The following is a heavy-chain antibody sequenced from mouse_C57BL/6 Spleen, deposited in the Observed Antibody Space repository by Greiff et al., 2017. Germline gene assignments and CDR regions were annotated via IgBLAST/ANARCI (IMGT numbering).Heavy chain of an antibody. CDR3: AREDGSLFAY. V-gene: IGHV3-6*01. J-gene: IGHJ3*01. Sequence: DVKLQESGPGLVKPSQSLSLTCSVTGYSITSGYYWNWIRQFPGNKLEWMGYISYDGSNNYNPSLKNRISITRDTSKNQFFLKLNSVTTEDTATYYCAREDGSLFAYWGQGTLVTVSA. CDR1: GYSITSGYY. CDR2: ISYDGSN. D-gene: IGHD2-3*01.